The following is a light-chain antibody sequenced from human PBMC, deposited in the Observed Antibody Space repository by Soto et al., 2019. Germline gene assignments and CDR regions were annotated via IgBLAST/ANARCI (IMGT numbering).Light chain of an antibody. Sequence: EIVLTQSPGTLSLSPGERATLSCRASQSFSSNFLAWYQQKPGQAPRLFFYGASSRATGVPDRFSGSGSGTDFTLTISRLEPEDFAVYYCQQYGSSPPYTFGQGTKLEIK. V-gene: IGKV3-20*01. CDR3: QQYGSSPPYT. J-gene: IGKJ2*01. CDR2: GAS. CDR1: QSFSSNF.